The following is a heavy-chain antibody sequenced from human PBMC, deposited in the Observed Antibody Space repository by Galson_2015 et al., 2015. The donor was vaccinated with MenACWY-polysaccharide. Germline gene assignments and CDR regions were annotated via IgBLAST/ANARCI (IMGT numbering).Heavy chain of an antibody. Sequence: QSGAEVTKPGESLTISCTGTGSSFTRYWIGWVRQMPGKGLEWMGVIYHGDSDTRYGPSFQGQVTISADKSISTAYLQWSSLKASDTAMYYWARHWRSYVYPPLMDVWGQGAPVTVSS. CDR1: GSSFTRYW. CDR3: ARHWRSYVYPPLMDV. J-gene: IGHJ6*02. V-gene: IGHV5-51*01. CDR2: IYHGDSDT. D-gene: IGHD5-18*01.